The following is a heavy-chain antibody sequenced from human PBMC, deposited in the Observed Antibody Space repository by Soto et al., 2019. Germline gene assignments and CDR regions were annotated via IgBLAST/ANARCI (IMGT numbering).Heavy chain of an antibody. V-gene: IGHV1-69*01. Sequence: QVQLVQSGAEVKKPGSSVKVSCKASGGTFSSYAISWVRQAPGQGLEWMGGIIPIFGTANYAQKFQGRVTITADESTSTAYMELSSLRSEDTAVDYWAGDQGTTVVTRNWFDPWGQGTLVTVSS. CDR3: AGDQGTTVVTRNWFDP. CDR1: GGTFSSYA. CDR2: IIPIFGTA. J-gene: IGHJ5*02. D-gene: IGHD4-17*01.